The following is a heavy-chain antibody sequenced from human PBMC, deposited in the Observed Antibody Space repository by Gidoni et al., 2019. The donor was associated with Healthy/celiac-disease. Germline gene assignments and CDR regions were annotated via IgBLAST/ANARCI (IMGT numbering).Heavy chain of an antibody. CDR1: GFTFSSYA. Sequence: QVQLVESGGGVVQPGRSLRLSCAASGFTFSSYAMHCVRQAPGKGLEWVAVISYDGSNKYYADSVKGRFTSSRDNSKNTLYLQMNSLRAEDTAVYYCAREMSSGWSLGAFDIWGQGTMVTVSS. CDR2: ISYDGSNK. V-gene: IGHV3-30-3*01. J-gene: IGHJ3*02. D-gene: IGHD6-19*01. CDR3: AREMSSGWSLGAFDI.